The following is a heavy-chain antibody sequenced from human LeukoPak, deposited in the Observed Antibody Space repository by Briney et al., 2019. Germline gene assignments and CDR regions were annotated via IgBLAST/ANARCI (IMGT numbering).Heavy chain of an antibody. D-gene: IGHD2-15*01. CDR2: MNPNSGNT. Sequence: ATVKVSCKASGYTFTSYDINWVRQATGQGLGWMGWMNPNSGNTGYTQKFQGRVTMTRNTSISTAYMELSGLRSEDTAMYYCARTRILDVWGQGTTVSVSS. CDR1: GYTFTSYD. J-gene: IGHJ6*02. CDR3: ARTRILDV. V-gene: IGHV1-8*01.